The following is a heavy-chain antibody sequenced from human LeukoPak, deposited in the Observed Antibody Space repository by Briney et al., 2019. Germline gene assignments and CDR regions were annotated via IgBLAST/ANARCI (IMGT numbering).Heavy chain of an antibody. CDR2: IKQDGSEE. V-gene: IGHV3-7*05. CDR1: GFTFSSYW. CDR3: ARDPLDP. J-gene: IGHJ5*02. Sequence: PGGSLRLSCAVSGFTFSSYWMSWVRQTPGKGLEWVANIKQDGSEEYYVDSVKGRFTISRDNAKNSLYFQMNSLRPEDTAVYYCARDPLDPWGQGALVTVSS.